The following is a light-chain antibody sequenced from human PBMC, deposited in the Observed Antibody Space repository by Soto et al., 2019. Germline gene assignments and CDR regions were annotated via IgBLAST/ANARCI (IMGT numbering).Light chain of an antibody. CDR2: HVS. CDR1: SSDVGGYNY. Sequence: SALPQPASVSGSPGQSITISCTGTSSDVGGYNYVSWYQQHPGKAPMLMIYHVSNRPSGVSNRFSGSKSANTASLTISGLQAEDEADYYCSSYTSSNTYVFGTGTKVTVL. J-gene: IGLJ1*01. CDR3: SSYTSSNTYV. V-gene: IGLV2-14*03.